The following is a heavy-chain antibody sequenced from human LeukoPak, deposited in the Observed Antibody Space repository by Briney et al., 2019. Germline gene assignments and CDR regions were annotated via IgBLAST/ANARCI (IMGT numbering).Heavy chain of an antibody. V-gene: IGHV3-15*01. CDR3: TTDGGATAFDI. CDR1: GFTFSSYA. Sequence: GGSLRLSCAASGFTFSSYAMSWVRQAPGKGLEWVGRIKSKTDGGTTDYAAPVKGRFTISRDDSKNTLYLQMNSLKTEDTAVYYCTTDGGATAFDIWGQGTMVTVSS. D-gene: IGHD1-26*01. CDR2: IKSKTDGGTT. J-gene: IGHJ3*02.